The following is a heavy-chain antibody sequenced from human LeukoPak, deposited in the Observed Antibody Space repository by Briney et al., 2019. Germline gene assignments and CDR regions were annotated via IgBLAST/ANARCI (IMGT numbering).Heavy chain of an antibody. Sequence: GGTLRLSCAASGFPISTNGMSWVRQAPGKGLEWVSGIVGGDGGTYYADSVKGRFIISRDNSKNTLYVQMNSLRAEDTAVYYCARGAVYYMDIWGKGTTVTISS. CDR1: GFPISTNG. J-gene: IGHJ6*03. CDR2: IVGGDGGT. CDR3: ARGAVYYMDI. V-gene: IGHV3-23*01. D-gene: IGHD6-19*01.